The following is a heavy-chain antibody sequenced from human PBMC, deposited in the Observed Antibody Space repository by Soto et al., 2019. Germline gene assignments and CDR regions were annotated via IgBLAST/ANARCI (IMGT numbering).Heavy chain of an antibody. J-gene: IGHJ4*02. V-gene: IGHV3-30*18. Sequence: QVQLVESGGGVVQPGRSPRLSCAASGFTFSNFGMHWVRQAPGKGLEWVAAISSGGGDKYYSHSVKDRFTISRDNSKNTLFLQMNSLRVEDTAVYYCVKGSEVARQELDHWGQGILVTVSS. D-gene: IGHD2-15*01. CDR3: VKGSEVARQELDH. CDR2: ISSGGGDK. CDR1: GFTFSNFG.